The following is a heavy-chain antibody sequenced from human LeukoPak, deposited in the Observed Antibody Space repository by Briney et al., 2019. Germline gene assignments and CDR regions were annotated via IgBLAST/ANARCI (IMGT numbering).Heavy chain of an antibody. CDR3: ARGLNRIAAAGPPKYYYYMDV. Sequence: SETLSLTCAVYGGSFSGYYWSWIRQPPGKGLEWIGEINHSGSINYNPSLKSRVTISVDTSKNQFSLKLSSVTAADTAVYYCARGLNRIAAAGPPKYYYYMDVWGKGTTVTVSS. J-gene: IGHJ6*03. CDR1: GGSFSGYY. V-gene: IGHV4-34*01. CDR2: INHSGSI. D-gene: IGHD6-13*01.